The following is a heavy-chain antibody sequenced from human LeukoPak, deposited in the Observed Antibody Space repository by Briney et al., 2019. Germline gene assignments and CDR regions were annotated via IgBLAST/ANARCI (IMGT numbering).Heavy chain of an antibody. CDR3: AKVGHNGYDFDY. CDR1: GFTFSSYW. D-gene: IGHD5-12*01. CDR2: INGDGRNI. V-gene: IGHV3-74*01. Sequence: GGSLRLSCAASGFTFSSYWMHWVRQDPRKGLVWVSRINGDGRNINYADSVRGRFTISRDNAKNSLYLQMNSLRPEDTALYYCAKVGHNGYDFDYWGQGTLVTVSS. J-gene: IGHJ4*02.